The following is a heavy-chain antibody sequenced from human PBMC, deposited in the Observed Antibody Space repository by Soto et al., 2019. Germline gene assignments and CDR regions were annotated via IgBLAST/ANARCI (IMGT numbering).Heavy chain of an antibody. CDR2: IYYSGST. CDR3: AGPGDSSIRDYYYYGMDV. V-gene: IGHV4-39*01. J-gene: IGHJ6*02. Sequence: SETLSLTFTVSGGSISSSSYYWGWIRQPPGKGLEWIGSIYYSGSTYYNPSLKSRVTISVDTSKNQFSLKLSSVTAADTAVYYCAGPGDSSIRDYYYYGMDVWGQGTRVTVSS. CDR1: GGSISSSSYY. D-gene: IGHD6-13*01.